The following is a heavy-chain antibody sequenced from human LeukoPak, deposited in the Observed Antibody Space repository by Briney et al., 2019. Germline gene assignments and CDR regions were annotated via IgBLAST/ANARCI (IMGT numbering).Heavy chain of an antibody. V-gene: IGHV3-30*18. Sequence: GRSLTLSCAASGFTFSSCGMHWVRKAPGKGLEWVAVMSYDGSNKYYADSVKDRLTISRDNSKNKLYLQMNSLRAEGTAVYYCAKDLETHCSGGSCYLNWFDPWGQGPLVTVSS. J-gene: IGHJ5*02. CDR3: AKDLETHCSGGSCYLNWFDP. D-gene: IGHD2-15*01. CDR1: GFTFSSCG. CDR2: MSYDGSNK.